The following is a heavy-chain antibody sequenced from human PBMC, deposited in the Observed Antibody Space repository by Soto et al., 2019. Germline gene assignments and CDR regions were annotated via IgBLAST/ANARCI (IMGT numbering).Heavy chain of an antibody. CDR2: ISGSGGST. Sequence: PGGSLRLSCAASGFTFSSYAMSWVRQAPGKGLEWVSAISGSGGSTYYADSVKGRFTISRDNAKNSLYLQMNSLRAEDTAVYYCAKLRTRDWLLSHAFDIWGQGTMVTVSS. CDR3: AKLRTRDWLLSHAFDI. J-gene: IGHJ3*02. D-gene: IGHD3-9*01. CDR1: GFTFSSYA. V-gene: IGHV3-23*01.